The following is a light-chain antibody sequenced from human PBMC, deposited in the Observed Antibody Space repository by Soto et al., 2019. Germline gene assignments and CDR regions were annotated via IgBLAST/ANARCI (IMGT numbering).Light chain of an antibody. J-gene: IGKJ1*01. CDR2: GAA. CDR3: QQRSNWPPWT. V-gene: IGKV3-11*01. Sequence: EIVLTQSPATLSLSPGERATLSCRASQSVSSYLAWYQQKPGQAPRLLIYGAANRATGIPARFSGSGSETDFTLTISSLEPEDFAVYYCQQRSNWPPWTFGQGTKVEIK. CDR1: QSVSSY.